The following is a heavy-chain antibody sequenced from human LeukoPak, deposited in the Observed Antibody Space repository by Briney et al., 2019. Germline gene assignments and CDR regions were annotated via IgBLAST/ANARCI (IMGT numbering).Heavy chain of an antibody. D-gene: IGHD4-11*01. Sequence: SVKVSCKASGGTFSSYAISWVRQAPGQGLEWMGGIIPIFGTANYAQKFQGRVTITTDESTSTAYMELSSLRSEDTAVYYCAGTTVTTGVYYYYYMDVWGKGTTVTVSS. V-gene: IGHV1-69*05. CDR1: GGTFSSYA. J-gene: IGHJ6*03. CDR2: IIPIFGTA. CDR3: AGTTVTTGVYYYYYMDV.